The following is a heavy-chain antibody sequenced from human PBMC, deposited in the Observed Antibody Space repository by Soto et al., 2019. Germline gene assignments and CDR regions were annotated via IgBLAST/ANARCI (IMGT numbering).Heavy chain of an antibody. V-gene: IGHV3-23*01. CDR3: ARDHSFGATTVYGFDY. CDR2: ISDSGGRT. J-gene: IGHJ4*02. Sequence: GGSLRLSCAASGFSFSSYAMAWVRQAPGKGLEWVSDISDSGGRTYYADSVKGRFTISRDNSKNTLYLQMNSLRAEDTAVYYCARDHSFGATTVYGFDYWGQGTLVTVSS. CDR1: GFSFSSYA. D-gene: IGHD1-26*01.